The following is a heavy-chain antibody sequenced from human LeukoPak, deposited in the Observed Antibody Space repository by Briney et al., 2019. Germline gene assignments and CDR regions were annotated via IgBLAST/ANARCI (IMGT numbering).Heavy chain of an antibody. Sequence: GRSLRLSCAASGFTFDDYAMHWVRQAPGKGLEWVSGISWNSGSIGYADSVKGRFTISRDNAKNSLYLQMNSLRAEDTALYYCAKDIKDYYDSSGPFDALDIWGQGTMVTVSS. CDR1: GFTFDDYA. J-gene: IGHJ3*02. CDR2: ISWNSGSI. D-gene: IGHD3-22*01. V-gene: IGHV3-9*01. CDR3: AKDIKDYYDSSGPFDALDI.